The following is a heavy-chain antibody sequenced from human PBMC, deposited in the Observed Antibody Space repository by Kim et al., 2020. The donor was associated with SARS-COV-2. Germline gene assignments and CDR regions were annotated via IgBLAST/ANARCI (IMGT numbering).Heavy chain of an antibody. CDR3: ASFSYYYDSSGTFDY. Sequence: QKFQGRVTMTRDTSISTAYMELSRLRSDDTAVYYCASFSYYYDSSGTFDYWGQGTLVTVSS. V-gene: IGHV1-2*02. J-gene: IGHJ4*02. D-gene: IGHD3-22*01.